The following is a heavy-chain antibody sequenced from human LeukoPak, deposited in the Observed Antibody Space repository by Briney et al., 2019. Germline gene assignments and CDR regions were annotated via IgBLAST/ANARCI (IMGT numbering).Heavy chain of an antibody. J-gene: IGHJ4*02. CDR2: ISSSSSYI. D-gene: IGHD6-13*01. CDR3: ARMTAAAGDY. V-gene: IGHV3-21*01. Sequence: SGGSLRLSCAASGFTFSSYSMNWVRQAPGKGLEWVSSISSSSSYIYYADSVKGRFTISRDNAKNSLYLQMNSLRAEDTAVYYCARMTAAAGDYWGQGTLVTVSS. CDR1: GFTFSSYS.